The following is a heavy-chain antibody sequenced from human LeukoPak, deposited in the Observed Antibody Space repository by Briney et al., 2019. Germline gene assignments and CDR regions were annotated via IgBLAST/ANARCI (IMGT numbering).Heavy chain of an antibody. CDR2: IYYSGST. V-gene: IGHV4-31*03. CDR1: GGSISSGGYY. CDR3: ARVSGQGIVVVPAATFDY. Sequence: SETLSLTCTVSGGSISSGGYYWSWIRQHPGKGLEWIGYIYYSGSTYYNPSLKSRVTISVDTSKNQFSLKLSSATAADTAVYYCARVSGQGIVVVPAATFDYWGQGTLVTVSS. J-gene: IGHJ4*02. D-gene: IGHD2-2*01.